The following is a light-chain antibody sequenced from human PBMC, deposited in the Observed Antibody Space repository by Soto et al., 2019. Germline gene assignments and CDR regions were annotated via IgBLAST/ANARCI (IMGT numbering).Light chain of an antibody. CDR2: GAT. J-gene: IGKJ5*01. V-gene: IGKV3-15*01. CDR3: QQDYNLPIT. CDR1: HSVSSD. Sequence: IVMTHSPATLSVSPGEIATLSFRAIHSVSSDLAWYHQKPGQAPRLLIHGATTRATGIPARFSGSGSGTEFTLTISSLQSEDFAVYYCQQDYNLPITFGQGTRLEIK.